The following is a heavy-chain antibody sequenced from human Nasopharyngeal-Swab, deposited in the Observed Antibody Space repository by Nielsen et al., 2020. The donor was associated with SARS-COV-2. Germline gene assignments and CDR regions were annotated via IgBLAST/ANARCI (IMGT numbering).Heavy chain of an antibody. D-gene: IGHD4-17*01. V-gene: IGHV1-69*04. J-gene: IGHJ4*02. CDR2: IIPILGIA. CDR1: GGTFSSYA. CDR3: AGPRGDYGGFDY. Sequence: VKVSCRASGGTFSSYAISWVRQAPGQGLEWMGRIIPILGIANYAQKFQGRVTITADKSTSTAYMELSSLRSEDTAVYYCAGPRGDYGGFDYWGQGTLVTVSS.